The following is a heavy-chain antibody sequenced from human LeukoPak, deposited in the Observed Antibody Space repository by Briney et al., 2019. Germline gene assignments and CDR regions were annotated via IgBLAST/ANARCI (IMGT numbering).Heavy chain of an antibody. J-gene: IGHJ4*02. V-gene: IGHV3-64*01. D-gene: IGHD2/OR15-2a*01. CDR1: GFTFSSYA. Sequence: GGSLRLSCAASGFTFSSYAMHWVRQAPGKGLEYVSAISSNGGSTYYANSVKGRFTISRDNSKNTLYLQMGSLRAEDMAVYYCARGGVIGGQGTLVTVAS. CDR2: ISSNGGST. CDR3: ARGGVI.